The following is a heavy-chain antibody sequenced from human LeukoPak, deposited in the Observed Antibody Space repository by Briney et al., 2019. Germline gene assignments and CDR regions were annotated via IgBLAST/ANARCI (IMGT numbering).Heavy chain of an antibody. D-gene: IGHD2-15*01. J-gene: IGHJ5*02. Sequence: ASETLSLTCTVSGDSISSGGYYWNWIRHHPGRGLESIGHIYHTGHTYYNPSLGGRLTLPVDTSGNQFSLTLTSVTAADTAVYYCARGACSGGSCYQVVPQRRRQEFDIWGQGTRVTVSS. CDR2: IYHTGHT. CDR3: ARGACSGGSCYQVVPQRRRQEFDI. V-gene: IGHV4-31*03. CDR1: GDSISSGGYY.